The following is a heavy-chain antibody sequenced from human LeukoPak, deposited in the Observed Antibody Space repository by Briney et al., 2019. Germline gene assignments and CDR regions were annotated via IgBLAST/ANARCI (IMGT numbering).Heavy chain of an antibody. CDR3: AELGITMIGGV. J-gene: IGHJ6*04. V-gene: IGHV3-21*01. D-gene: IGHD3-10*02. CDR2: ISSSSSYI. Sequence: PGMSLRLSCAASGFTFSSYGMHWVRQAPGKGLEWVSSISSSSSYIYYADSVKGRFTISRDNAKNSLYLQMNSLRAEDTAVYYCAELGITMIGGVWGKGTTVTISS. CDR1: GFTFSSYG.